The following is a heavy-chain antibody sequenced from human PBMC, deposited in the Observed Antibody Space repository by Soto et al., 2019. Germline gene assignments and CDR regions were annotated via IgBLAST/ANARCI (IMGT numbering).Heavy chain of an antibody. CDR2: IDGDGSST. J-gene: IGHJ4*01. Sequence: EVQLVESGGGLVQPGGSLRLSCAVSGFTFSTYWMHWVRQAPGKGLVWVSRIDGDGSSTNYADSVKGRFTVSRDNAKNKLDFEMERLEAEGQGVDYCARGGWCRGHNCPFDYWGHGILVPVSS. D-gene: IGHD2-8*02. CDR1: GFTFSTYW. CDR3: ARGGWCRGHNCPFDY. V-gene: IGHV3-74*01.